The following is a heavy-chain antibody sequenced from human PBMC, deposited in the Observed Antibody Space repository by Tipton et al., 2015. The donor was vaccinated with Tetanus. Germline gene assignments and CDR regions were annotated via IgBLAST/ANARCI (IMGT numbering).Heavy chain of an antibody. J-gene: IGHJ5*02. CDR2: IYPGDSDT. CDR1: GYSFASFW. V-gene: IGHV5-51*01. D-gene: IGHD3-10*01. CDR3: ARLPKHYSASGST. Sequence: QLVQSGAEVKKPGESLKISCKGSGYSFASFWVGWVRQMPGKGLEWMGIIYPGDSDTRYSPSFRGQVTISADKSISTAYLQWTSLKTSDTAIYFCARLPKHYSASGSTWGQGTLVTVSS.